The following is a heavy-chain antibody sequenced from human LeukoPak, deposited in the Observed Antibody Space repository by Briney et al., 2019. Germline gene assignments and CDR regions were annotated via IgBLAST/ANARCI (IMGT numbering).Heavy chain of an antibody. V-gene: IGHV3-48*03. CDR3: ARTTSMSYVGDAFDI. J-gene: IGHJ3*02. D-gene: IGHD1-26*01. CDR1: GFTFSSYE. CDR2: IYSSSSTI. Sequence: GGSLRLSCAASGFTFSSYEMNWVRQAPGKGLEWVSYIYSSSSTIYYADSVKGRFTISRDNAKNTLYLQMNSLRAEDTAVYYCARTTSMSYVGDAFDIWGQGTMVTVSS.